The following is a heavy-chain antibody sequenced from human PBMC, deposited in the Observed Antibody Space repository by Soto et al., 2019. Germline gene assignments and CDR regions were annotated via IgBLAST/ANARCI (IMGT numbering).Heavy chain of an antibody. D-gene: IGHD1-26*01. Sequence: QVQLVQSGAEVKKPGSSVKVSCKASGGTFSSYAISWVRQAPGQGFEWMGGIIPIFGTANYAQKFQGRVTITADESTSTAYMELSSLRSEDTAVYYCASSPGGAIVGATGFDYWGQGTLVTVSS. CDR3: ASSPGGAIVGATGFDY. V-gene: IGHV1-69*01. CDR2: IIPIFGTA. J-gene: IGHJ4*02. CDR1: GGTFSSYA.